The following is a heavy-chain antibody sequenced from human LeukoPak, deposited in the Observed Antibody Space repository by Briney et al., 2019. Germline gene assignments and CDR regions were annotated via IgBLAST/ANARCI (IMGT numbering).Heavy chain of an antibody. CDR3: AKDGRELSSPEYFDY. Sequence: GGSLRLSCAASGFTFSDYAMSWVRQAPGKGLEWVSSISASGGSTYYTDSVKGRFTISRDNSKNTLYLQMNSLRAEDTAVYYCAKDGRELSSPEYFDYWGQGTLVTVSS. CDR1: GFTFSDYA. J-gene: IGHJ4*02. V-gene: IGHV3-23*01. CDR2: ISASGGST. D-gene: IGHD1-26*01.